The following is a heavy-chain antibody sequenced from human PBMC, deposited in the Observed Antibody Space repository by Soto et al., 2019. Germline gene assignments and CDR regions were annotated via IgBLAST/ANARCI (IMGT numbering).Heavy chain of an antibody. CDR1: GGTFSSYA. CDR2: IIPIFGTA. Sequence: SVKVSCKASGGTFSSYAISWVRQAPGQGLEWMGGIIPIFGTANYAQKFQGRVTITADESTSTAYMELSSLRSEDTAVYYCARDPWGGDYYDSSGYYYFGNYFDYWGQGPLVTVSS. J-gene: IGHJ4*02. V-gene: IGHV1-69*13. D-gene: IGHD3-22*01. CDR3: ARDPWGGDYYDSSGYYYFGNYFDY.